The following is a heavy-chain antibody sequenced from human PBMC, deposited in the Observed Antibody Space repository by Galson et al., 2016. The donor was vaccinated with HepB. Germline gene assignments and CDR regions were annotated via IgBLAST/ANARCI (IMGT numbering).Heavy chain of an antibody. D-gene: IGHD3-10*01. Sequence: SLRLSCAASGLSFRSYGMHWVRQAPGKGLEWVAVISYDGTKRSYGDSVRGRFTISRDNSKNQLYLQMNSLRDEDTAVYFCARVLFGSGSDWCLDVWGQGTTVTVSS. J-gene: IGHJ6*02. CDR1: GLSFRSYG. CDR3: ARVLFGSGSDWCLDV. V-gene: IGHV3-30*03. CDR2: ISYDGTKR.